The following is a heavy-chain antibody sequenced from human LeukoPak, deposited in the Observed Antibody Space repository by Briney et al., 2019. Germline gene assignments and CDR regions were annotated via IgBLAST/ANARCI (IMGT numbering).Heavy chain of an antibody. V-gene: IGHV4-4*09. J-gene: IGHJ6*03. CDR1: GGSISSYY. Sequence: SETLSLTCTVSGGSISSYYWSWIRQPPGKGLEWIGYIYTSGSTNYNPSLKSRVTISVDTSKNQFSLKLSSVTAADTAVYYCARLDIVVVPAAIPPLTDYYYMDVWGKGTTVTVSS. CDR2: IYTSGST. CDR3: ARLDIVVVPAAIPPLTDYYYMDV. D-gene: IGHD2-2*02.